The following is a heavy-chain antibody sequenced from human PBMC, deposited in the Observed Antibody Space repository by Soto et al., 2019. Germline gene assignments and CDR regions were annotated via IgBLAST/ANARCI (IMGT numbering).Heavy chain of an antibody. J-gene: IGHJ3*02. CDR2: INSDGSST. V-gene: IGHV3-74*01. D-gene: IGHD2-2*01. CDR1: GFTFSSYW. CDR3: ARDRYCSSTSCCDDAFDI. Sequence: EVQLVESGGGLVQPGGSLRLSCAASGFTFSSYWMHWVRQAPGKGLVWVSHINSDGSSTSYADSVKGRFTISRDNAKNTLYLQMNSLRAEDTAVYYCARDRYCSSTSCCDDAFDIWGQGTMVTVSS.